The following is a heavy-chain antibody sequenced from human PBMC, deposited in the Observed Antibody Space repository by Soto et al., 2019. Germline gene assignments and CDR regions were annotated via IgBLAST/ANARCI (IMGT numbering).Heavy chain of an antibody. Sequence: SETLSLTCTVSGGSISSSRYYWVWIRQPPGKGLEWIGSIYYTGSTYYNPSLKSRVTISVDTSKNQFSLKLSSVTAADTAVYYCARTIVVVTAANWFDPWGQGTLVTVSS. J-gene: IGHJ5*02. CDR1: GGSISSSRYY. V-gene: IGHV4-39*01. CDR2: IYYTGST. CDR3: ARTIVVVTAANWFDP. D-gene: IGHD2-21*02.